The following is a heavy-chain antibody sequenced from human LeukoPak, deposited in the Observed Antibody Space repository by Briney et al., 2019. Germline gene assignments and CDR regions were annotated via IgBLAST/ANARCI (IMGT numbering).Heavy chain of an antibody. CDR1: GGSISSYY. CDR2: IYYSGST. J-gene: IGHJ4*02. CDR3: ARDYYGSGSYYDY. V-gene: IGHV4-59*01. D-gene: IGHD3-10*01. Sequence: PSETLSLTCTVSGGSISSYYWSWVRQPPGKGLERIGYIYYSGSTNYNPSLKRRVTISVDTSKNQFSLKLSSVTAADTAVYYCARDYYGSGSYYDYWGQGTLVTVSS.